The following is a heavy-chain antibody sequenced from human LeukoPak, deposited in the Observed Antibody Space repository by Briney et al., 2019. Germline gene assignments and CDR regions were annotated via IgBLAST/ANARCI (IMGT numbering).Heavy chain of an antibody. J-gene: IGHJ4*02. V-gene: IGHV1-69*04. CDR1: GGTFSSYA. CDR2: IIPILGIA. Sequence: GASVKVSCKDSGGTFSSYAISWVRQAPGQGLEWMGRIIPILGIANYAQKFQGRVTITADKSTSTAYMELSSLRSEDTAVYYCARSSYGSGIHEVGSDYWGQGTLVTVSP. D-gene: IGHD3-10*01. CDR3: ARSSYGSGIHEVGSDY.